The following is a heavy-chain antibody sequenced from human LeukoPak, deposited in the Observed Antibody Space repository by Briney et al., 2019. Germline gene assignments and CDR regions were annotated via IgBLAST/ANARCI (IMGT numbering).Heavy chain of an antibody. V-gene: IGHV4-34*01. CDR2: INHSGST. J-gene: IGHJ4*02. CDR3: ARGLASMPPGGY. Sequence: SETLSLTCAVYGGTFSGYYWSWIRQPPGKGLEWIGEINHSGSTNYNPSLKSRVTILVDTSKNQFSLKLSSVTAADTAVYYCARGLASMPPGGYWGQGTLVTVSS. D-gene: IGHD2/OR15-2a*01. CDR1: GGTFSGYY.